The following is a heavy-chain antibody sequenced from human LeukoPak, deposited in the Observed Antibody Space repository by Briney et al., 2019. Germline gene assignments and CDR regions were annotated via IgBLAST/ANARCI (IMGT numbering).Heavy chain of an antibody. J-gene: IGHJ4*02. D-gene: IGHD3-3*01. Sequence: SETLSLTCAVSGYSISSGYYWGWTRQPPGKGLEWIGGIYHSGSTYYNPSLKSRVTISVDTSKNQFSLKLSSVTAADTAVYYCARHGESDFWSGYFLYYFDYWGQGTLVTVSS. V-gene: IGHV4-38-2*01. CDR1: GYSISSGYY. CDR3: ARHGESDFWSGYFLYYFDY. CDR2: IYHSGST.